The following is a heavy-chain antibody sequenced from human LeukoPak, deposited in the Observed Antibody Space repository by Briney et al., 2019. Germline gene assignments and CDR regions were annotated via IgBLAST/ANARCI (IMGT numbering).Heavy chain of an antibody. Sequence: ASVKVSCKASGYTFTYYYVHWMRQAPGQGLEWMGWLNPTTGGTYYAQKFQGRVTMTRDTSISTIYVDLSSLTSDDTAVYYCARDVGSGDGHNLDSWGHGTLVIVSS. V-gene: IGHV1-2*02. CDR3: ARDVGSGDGHNLDS. D-gene: IGHD5-24*01. J-gene: IGHJ5*01. CDR1: GYTFTYYY. CDR2: LNPTTGGT.